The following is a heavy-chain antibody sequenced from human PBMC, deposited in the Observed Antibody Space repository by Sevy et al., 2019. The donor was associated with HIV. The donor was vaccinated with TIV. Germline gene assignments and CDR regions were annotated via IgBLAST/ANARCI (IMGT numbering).Heavy chain of an antibody. V-gene: IGHV3-48*02. J-gene: IGHJ4*02. CDR3: ARPGSGWFEFDS. D-gene: IGHD6-19*01. CDR2: IGSTGPTI. Sequence: GGSLRLSCVASGFTFSRYSMNWVRQAPGKGLEWVSNIGSTGPTIYYADSAKGRFTISRANAKNSLYLQMNSLREEGTAVYYCARPGSGWFEFDSWGQGTLVTVSS. CDR1: GFTFSRYS.